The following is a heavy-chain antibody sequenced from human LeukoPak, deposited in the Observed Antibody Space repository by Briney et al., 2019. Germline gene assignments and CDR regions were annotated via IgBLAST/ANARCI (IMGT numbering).Heavy chain of an antibody. J-gene: IGHJ4*02. CDR2: IYHSGST. Sequence: SETLSLTCTVSGGSISSGGYYWSWIRQPPGKGLEWIGYIYHSGSTYYNPSLKSRVTISVDRSKNQFSLKLSSVTAADTAVYYCAKINEAINWGQGTLVTVSS. V-gene: IGHV4-30-2*01. CDR1: GGSISSGGYY. CDR3: AKINEAIN. D-gene: IGHD1-1*01.